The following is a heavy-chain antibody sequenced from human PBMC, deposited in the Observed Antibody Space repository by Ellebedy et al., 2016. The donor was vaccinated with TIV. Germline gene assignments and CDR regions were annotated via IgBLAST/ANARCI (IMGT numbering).Heavy chain of an antibody. CDR3: AADVPFRGRGEFDF. J-gene: IGHJ4*02. CDR2: IKSKVDGATT. D-gene: IGHD3-16*01. Sequence: GESLKISXAVSGFTFSGAWMSWVRQAPGKGLELVGRIKSKVDGATTAYAAPVKGRFTISRDDSEDMLYLQMNSLKTEDAAVYYCAADVPFRGRGEFDFWGQGTVVTVPS. CDR1: GFTFSGAW. V-gene: IGHV3-15*01.